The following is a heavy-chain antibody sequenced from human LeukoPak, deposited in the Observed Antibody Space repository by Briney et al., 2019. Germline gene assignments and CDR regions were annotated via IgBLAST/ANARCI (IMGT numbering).Heavy chain of an antibody. J-gene: IGHJ4*02. Sequence: SETLSLTCTVSGGSISSYYWSWIRQPPGKGLEWTGYIYYSGSTNYNPSLKSRVTISVDTSKNQFSLKLSSVTAADTAVYYCARDGLDGVEALNYFDYWGQGTLVTVSS. CDR3: ARDGLDGVEALNYFDY. V-gene: IGHV4-59*01. CDR1: GGSISSYY. CDR2: IYYSGST. D-gene: IGHD2-8*01.